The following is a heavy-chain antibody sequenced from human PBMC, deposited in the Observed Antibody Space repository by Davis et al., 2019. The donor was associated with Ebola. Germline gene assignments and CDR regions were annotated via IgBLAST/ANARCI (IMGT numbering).Heavy chain of an antibody. Sequence: PGGSLRLSCAASGFTFSSYAMHWVRQAPGKGLEWVAVISYDGSNKYYADSVKGRFTISRDNSKNTLYLQMNSLRAEDTAVYYCAKDLGFSSSPTGYWGQGTLVTVSS. CDR2: ISYDGSNK. V-gene: IGHV3-30*04. J-gene: IGHJ4*02. CDR3: AKDLGFSSSPTGY. CDR1: GFTFSSYA. D-gene: IGHD1-14*01.